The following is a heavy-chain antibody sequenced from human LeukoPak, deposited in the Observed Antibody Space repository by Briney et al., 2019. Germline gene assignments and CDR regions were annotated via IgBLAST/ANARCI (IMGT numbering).Heavy chain of an antibody. J-gene: IGHJ5*02. Sequence: GESLKMSCKGSGYSLTSYWIGWVRQMPGKGLEWMGIIYPGDSDTRYSPSFQGQVTIAADKSISTACLQWSSLKASDTAMYYCAREVGRDYNWFDPWGQGPLVTVSS. D-gene: IGHD3-10*01. CDR1: GYSLTSYW. V-gene: IGHV5-51*01. CDR2: IYPGDSDT. CDR3: AREVGRDYNWFDP.